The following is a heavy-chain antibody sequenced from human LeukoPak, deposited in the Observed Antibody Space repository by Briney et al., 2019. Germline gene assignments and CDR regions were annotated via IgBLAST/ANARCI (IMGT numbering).Heavy chain of an antibody. V-gene: IGHV4-34*01. J-gene: IGHJ4*02. CDR1: GGSFSGYY. CDR2: IDQSGST. D-gene: IGHD3-10*01. Sequence: SETLSLTCAVYGGSFSGYYWSWVRQPPGKGPEWIGEIDQSGSTNYNPSLKSRVTITIDTPKNQFSLKLNSVTAADTAVYYCAINDGSGSYYKSDYWGQGTLVTVSS. CDR3: AINDGSGSYYKSDY.